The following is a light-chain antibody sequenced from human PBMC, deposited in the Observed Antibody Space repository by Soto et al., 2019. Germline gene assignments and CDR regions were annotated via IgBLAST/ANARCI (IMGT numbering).Light chain of an antibody. CDR2: DAS. V-gene: IGKV1-33*01. CDR3: QQSYSTQQT. J-gene: IGKJ1*01. Sequence: DIHMTQSPSSLSASVGDRVTITCQASQNINNYLNWYQQKPGRAPKLLIYDASNLEAGVPSRFRGSGSGTDFTFTISRLQPEDIPTYYCQQSYSTQQTVGQGTKVDIK. CDR1: QNINNY.